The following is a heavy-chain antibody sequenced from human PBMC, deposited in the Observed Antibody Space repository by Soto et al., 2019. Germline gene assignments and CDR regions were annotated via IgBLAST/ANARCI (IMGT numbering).Heavy chain of an antibody. V-gene: IGHV4-59*01. J-gene: IGHJ4*02. CDR2: IHSSGST. Sequence: PSETLSLTCTVSGGSISSNYWNWIRQPPGKGLEWIGYIHSSGSTNYNPSLKSRFTISIHMSKNQFSLNLNSVTAADTAVYYCARGYDFSDSSGYTGFDYWGQGTLVTVS. D-gene: IGHD3-22*01. CDR1: GGSISSNY. CDR3: ARGYDFSDSSGYTGFDY.